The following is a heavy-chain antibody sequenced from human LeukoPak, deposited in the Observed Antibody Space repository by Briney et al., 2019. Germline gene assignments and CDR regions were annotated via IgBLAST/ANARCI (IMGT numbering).Heavy chain of an antibody. CDR2: IYSGGST. V-gene: IGHV3-53*01. Sequence: PGGSLRLSCAASGFTVSSNYMSWVRQAPGKGLEWVSVIYSGGSTYYADSVKGRFTISRDNSKNTLYLQMNSLRAEDTAVYYCARLMGATTSDYWGQGTLVTVSS. J-gene: IGHJ4*02. D-gene: IGHD1-26*01. CDR1: GFTVSSNY. CDR3: ARLMGATTSDY.